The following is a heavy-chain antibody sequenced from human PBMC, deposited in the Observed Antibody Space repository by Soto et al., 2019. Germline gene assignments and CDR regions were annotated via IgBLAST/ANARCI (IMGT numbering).Heavy chain of an antibody. Sequence: SETLSLTCAVYGGSFSGYYWSWIRQPPGKGLEWIGEINHSGSTNYNPSLKSRVTISVDTSKNQFSLKLSSVTAADTAVYYCARGGRITGPRRPNWFDPWGQGTLVTVSS. CDR1: GGSFSGYY. CDR2: INHSGST. J-gene: IGHJ5*02. V-gene: IGHV4-34*01. CDR3: ARGGRITGPRRPNWFDP. D-gene: IGHD1-20*01.